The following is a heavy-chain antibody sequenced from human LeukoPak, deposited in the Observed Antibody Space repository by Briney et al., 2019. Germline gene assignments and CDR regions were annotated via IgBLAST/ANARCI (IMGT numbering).Heavy chain of an antibody. V-gene: IGHV3-7*01. CDR3: ARVPLGASPEYFDY. D-gene: IGHD4/OR15-4a*01. J-gene: IGHJ4*02. Sequence: GGSLRLSCAASGFTFSTHWMSWVRQAPGKGLEWVAKIRKDGSDIHYVDSVKGRFTISRDNAKNAVYLQMGSLRAEDLAVYFCARVPLGASPEYFDYWGRGTLVTVSS. CDR1: GFTFSTHW. CDR2: IRKDGSDI.